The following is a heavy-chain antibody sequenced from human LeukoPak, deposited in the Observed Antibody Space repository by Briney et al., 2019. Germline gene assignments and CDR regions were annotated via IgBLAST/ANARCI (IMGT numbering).Heavy chain of an antibody. CDR2: LYSSGST. V-gene: IGHV4-59*08. D-gene: IGHD5-24*01. CDR3: ARHLRKDGYSYYFDY. CDR1: VGSISNFH. Sequence: PSETLSLYCSVSVGSISNFHDIYMTGPREEGREWIGHLYSSGSTNYNPSLKSRVTISVDTCKNQFSLKLSSVTAADTAVYYCARHLRKDGYSYYFDYWGQGTLVTVSS. J-gene: IGHJ4*02.